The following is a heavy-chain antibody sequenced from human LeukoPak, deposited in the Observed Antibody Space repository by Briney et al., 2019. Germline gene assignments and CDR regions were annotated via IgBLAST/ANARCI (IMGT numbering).Heavy chain of an antibody. J-gene: IGHJ4*02. CDR3: ARFRRSITIFGVVIPSVAYFDY. CDR2: INHSGST. V-gene: IGHV4-34*01. CDR1: GGSFSGYY. Sequence: SETLSLTCAVYGGSFSGYYWSWIRQPPGKGLEWMWEINHSGSTNYNPSLKSRVTISVDTSKNQFSLKLSSVTAADTAVYYCARFRRSITIFGVVIPSVAYFDYWGQGTLVTVSS. D-gene: IGHD3-3*01.